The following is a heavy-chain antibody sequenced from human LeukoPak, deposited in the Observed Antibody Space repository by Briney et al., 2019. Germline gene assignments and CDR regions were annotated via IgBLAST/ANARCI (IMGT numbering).Heavy chain of an antibody. CDR1: GGSISSYY. CDR3: ASSTSWNWFDP. Sequence: SETLSLTCTDSGGSISSYYWSRIRQPAGKGLEWIGRIYTSGSTNYNPSLKSRVTMSVDTSKNQFSLKLSSVTAADTAVYYCASSTSWNWFDPWGQGTLVTVSS. V-gene: IGHV4-4*07. CDR2: IYTSGST. D-gene: IGHD2-2*01. J-gene: IGHJ5*02.